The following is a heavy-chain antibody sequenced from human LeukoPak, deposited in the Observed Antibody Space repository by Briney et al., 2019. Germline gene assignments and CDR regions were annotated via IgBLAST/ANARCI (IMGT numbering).Heavy chain of an antibody. D-gene: IGHD6-19*01. CDR2: IYSGGST. Sequence: PGGSLRLSCAASGFTVSSNYMSWVRQAPGKGLEWVSVIYSGGSTYYADSVKGRFTISRDNSKNTLYLQMNSLRAEDTAVYYCAREVVDSLQWLVLFDYWGQGTLVTVSS. CDR3: AREVVDSLQWLVLFDY. J-gene: IGHJ4*02. CDR1: GFTVSSNY. V-gene: IGHV3-66*01.